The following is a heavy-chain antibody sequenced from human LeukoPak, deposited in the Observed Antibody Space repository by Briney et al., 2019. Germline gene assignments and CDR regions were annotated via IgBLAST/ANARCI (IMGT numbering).Heavy chain of an antibody. D-gene: IGHD6-19*01. CDR2: ISYDGSNK. V-gene: IGHV3-30*18. J-gene: IGHJ3*02. CDR3: AKGQGSGWYEAFDI. CDR1: GFTFSTYG. Sequence: PGGSLRLSCAASGFTFSTYGMHWVRQAPGKGLEWVAVISYDGSNKYYADSVKGRFTISRDNSKNTLYLRMNSLRAEDTAVYYCAKGQGSGWYEAFDIWGQGTMVTVSS.